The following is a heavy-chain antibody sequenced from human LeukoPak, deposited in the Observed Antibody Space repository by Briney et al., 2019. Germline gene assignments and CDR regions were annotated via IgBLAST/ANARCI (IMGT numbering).Heavy chain of an antibody. J-gene: IGHJ6*02. CDR2: INPNSGGT. CDR1: GYTFTGYY. CDR3: ASERYCSSTSCYADYYYGMDV. D-gene: IGHD2-2*01. V-gene: IGHV1-2*02. Sequence: GASVKVSCKASGYTFTGYYMHWVRQAPGQGLEWMGWINPNSGGTNYAQKFQGRVTMTRDTSISTAYMELSRLRSDDTAVYYCASERYCSSTSCYADYYYGMDVWGQGTTVTVS.